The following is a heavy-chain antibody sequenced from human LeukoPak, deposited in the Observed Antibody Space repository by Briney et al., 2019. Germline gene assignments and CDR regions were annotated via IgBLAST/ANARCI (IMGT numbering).Heavy chain of an antibody. CDR3: AREDGYCSGGNCYSYFDS. CDR1: GFTFSNHG. V-gene: IGHV3-7*01. J-gene: IGHJ4*02. Sequence: GGSLRLSCAASGFTFSNHGIHWVRQAPGKGLEWVAYIKKTGSETYYVDSVKGRFTITRDNTRNSLFLQMYSLRAEDTAVYFCAREDGYCSGGNCYSYFDSWGQGTLVTVSS. CDR2: IKKTGSET. D-gene: IGHD2-15*01.